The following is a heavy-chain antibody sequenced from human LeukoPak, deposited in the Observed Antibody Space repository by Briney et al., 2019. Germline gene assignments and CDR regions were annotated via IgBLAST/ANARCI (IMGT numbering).Heavy chain of an antibody. Sequence: PSETLSLTCTFSGGSISSYYWSWIRQPPGKGLEWIGYIYYSGSTNYNPSLKSRVTISVDTSKNQFSLKLSSVTAADTAVYYCARGPLTIFGVVTLEYYYYGMDVWGQGTTVTVSS. CDR2: IYYSGST. D-gene: IGHD3-3*01. CDR3: ARGPLTIFGVVTLEYYYYGMDV. V-gene: IGHV4-59*01. J-gene: IGHJ6*02. CDR1: GGSISSYY.